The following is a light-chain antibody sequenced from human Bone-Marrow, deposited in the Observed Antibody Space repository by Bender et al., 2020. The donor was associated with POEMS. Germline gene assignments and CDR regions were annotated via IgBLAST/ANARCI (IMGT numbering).Light chain of an antibody. J-gene: IGLJ2*01. CDR1: KIETES. V-gene: IGLV3-21*02. CDR2: DDS. CDR3: QAWDSSTFVT. Sequence: SYVLTQPPSVSVAPGQTARITCGGSKIETESVHWYQQRPGQAPVVVVYDDSARPSGIPERLSGSNSGNTATLTISRVEAGDEADYYCQAWDSSTFVTFGGGTKLTVL.